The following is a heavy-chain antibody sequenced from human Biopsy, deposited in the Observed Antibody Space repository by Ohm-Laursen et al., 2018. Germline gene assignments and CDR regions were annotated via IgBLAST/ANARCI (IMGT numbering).Heavy chain of an antibody. Sequence: ASVKVSCKVSGYSFTKYYINWVRQAPGQGLEWVGIINPTGGTASYAEKFQGRVTLTRDTSTGTVYLELNSLISEDTALYYWARDETGSSVFGPYYYGMDVWGQGTTVTVSS. J-gene: IGHJ6*02. CDR3: ARDETGSSVFGPYYYGMDV. V-gene: IGHV1-46*01. CDR1: GYSFTKYY. CDR2: INPTGGTA. D-gene: IGHD3-9*01.